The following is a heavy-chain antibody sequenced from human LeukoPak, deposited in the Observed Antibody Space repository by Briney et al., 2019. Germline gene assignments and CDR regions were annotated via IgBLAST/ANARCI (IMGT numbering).Heavy chain of an antibody. V-gene: IGHV1-2*02. CDR3: ARVGPYDFWSGYTPLLALDY. CDR1: GYTFTGYY. J-gene: IGHJ4*02. D-gene: IGHD3-3*01. Sequence: ASVKVSCKASGYTFTGYYMHWVRQAPGQGLEWMGWINPNSGGTSYAQKFQGRVTMTMDTSISTAYMELSRLRSDDTAVYYCARVGPYDFWSGYTPLLALDYWGQGTLVTVSS. CDR2: INPNSGGT.